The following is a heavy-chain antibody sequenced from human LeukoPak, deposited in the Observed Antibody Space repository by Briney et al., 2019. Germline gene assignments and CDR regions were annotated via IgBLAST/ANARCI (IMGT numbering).Heavy chain of an antibody. V-gene: IGHV4-59*01. CDR3: ARSSSGSYYNFYYYGMDV. D-gene: IGHD3-10*01. CDR2: IYYSGST. CDR1: GGSISSYY. Sequence: SETLSLTCTVSGGSISSYYWSWIRQPPGKGLEWIGYIYYSGSTNYNPSLESRVTISVDTSKNQFSLKLSSVTAADTAVYYCARSSSGSYYNFYYYGMDVWGKGTTVTVSS. J-gene: IGHJ6*04.